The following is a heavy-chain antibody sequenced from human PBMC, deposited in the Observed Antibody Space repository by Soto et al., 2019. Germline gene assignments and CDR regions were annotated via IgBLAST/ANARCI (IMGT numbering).Heavy chain of an antibody. Sequence: GGSLRLSCAASGFTFSSYGMHWVRQAPGKGLEWVAVIWYDGSNKYYADSVKSRFTISRDNSKNTLYLQMNSLRAEDTAVYYCARDRFELVLAFDIWGQGTMVTVSS. D-gene: IGHD6-13*01. CDR3: ARDRFELVLAFDI. V-gene: IGHV3-33*01. J-gene: IGHJ3*02. CDR1: GFTFSSYG. CDR2: IWYDGSNK.